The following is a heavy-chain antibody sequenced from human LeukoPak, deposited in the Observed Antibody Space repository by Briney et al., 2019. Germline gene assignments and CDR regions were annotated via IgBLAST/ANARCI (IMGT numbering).Heavy chain of an antibody. D-gene: IGHD6-19*01. Sequence: AGESLRLSCAASGFTFSSYGMHWVRQAPGKGLEWVAFIRYDGSNKYYADPVKGRCTISRDNSQNLPYLQMTSLRAEDTAVYYCAKAQPGSIAVAGTSDYWGQGTLVTVSS. CDR3: AKAQPGSIAVAGTSDY. CDR2: IRYDGSNK. V-gene: IGHV3-30*02. J-gene: IGHJ4*02. CDR1: GFTFSSYG.